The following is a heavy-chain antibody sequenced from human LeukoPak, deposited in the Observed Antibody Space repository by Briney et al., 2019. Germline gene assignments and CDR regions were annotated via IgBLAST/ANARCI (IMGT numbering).Heavy chain of an antibody. CDR3: ARGRGWGALDI. J-gene: IGHJ3*02. CDR2: IVVGSGNT. Sequence: GTSVKVSCKASGFTFTSSAMQGVRQARGQRLEWIGWIVVGSGNTNYAQKFQEGVTITRDMSTSTAYMELSSLRSEDTAVYYCARGRGWGALDIWGQGTFVIVSS. D-gene: IGHD3-16*01. CDR1: GFTFTSSA. V-gene: IGHV1-58*02.